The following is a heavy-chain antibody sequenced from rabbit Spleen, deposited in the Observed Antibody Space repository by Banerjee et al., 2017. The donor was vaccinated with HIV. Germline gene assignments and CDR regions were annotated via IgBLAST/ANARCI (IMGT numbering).Heavy chain of an antibody. V-gene: IGHV1S40*01. D-gene: IGHD8-1*01. J-gene: IGHJ6*01. CDR3: ARDSGSSFSSYGMDL. CDR2: IDTGSSGFT. Sequence: QSLEESGGDLVKPGASLTLTCIASGVSFSGNSYMCWVRQAPGKGLEWIACIDTGSSGFTYFASWAKGRFTISKTSSTTVTLQMTSLTAADTATYFCARDSGSSFSSYGMDLWARAPSSPS. CDR1: GVSFSGNSY.